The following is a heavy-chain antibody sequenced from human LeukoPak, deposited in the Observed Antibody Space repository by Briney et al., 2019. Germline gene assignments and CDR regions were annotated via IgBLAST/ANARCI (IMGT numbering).Heavy chain of an antibody. CDR2: IYTSGST. V-gene: IGHV4-61*02. D-gene: IGHD2-21*02. CDR1: GGSISSSSYY. J-gene: IGHJ4*02. CDR3: ARGDCGGDCYSN. Sequence: PSETLSLTCTVSGGSISSSSYYWSWIRQPAGKGLEWIGRIYTSGSTNYNPSLKSRVTMSVDTSKNQFSLKLSSVTAADTAVYYCARGDCGGDCYSNWGQGTLVTVSS.